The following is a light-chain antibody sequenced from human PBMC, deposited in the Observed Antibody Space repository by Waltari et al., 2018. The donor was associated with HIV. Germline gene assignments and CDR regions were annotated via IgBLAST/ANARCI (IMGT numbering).Light chain of an antibody. CDR2: AAS. J-gene: IGKJ4*01. CDR1: QAINNY. CDR3: QKFNSAPLT. V-gene: IGKV1-27*01. Sequence: DIQMTQSPSSLSAFIGDTVTITCRASQAINNYLAWYQHRPGEAPHLLIYAASTLQSGVPSRFSGGGSGTDFTLTITNLQPEDVGTYYCQKFNSAPLTFGGGTKVEIK.